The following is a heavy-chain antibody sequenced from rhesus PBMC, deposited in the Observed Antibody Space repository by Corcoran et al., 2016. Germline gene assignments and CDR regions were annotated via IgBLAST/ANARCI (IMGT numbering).Heavy chain of an antibody. J-gene: IGHJ4*01. V-gene: IGHV4-122*02. CDR3: ARRFTSGWFDY. CDR2: ISFSGSN. D-gene: IGHD6-31*01. CDR1: GGSISSSYYY. Sequence: QVQLQESGPGLVKPSETLSLTCAVSGGSISSSYYYWSWIRQAPGKGLVWIGYISFSGSNRSNPSLKSRVTISRDTSKNQFSLKVNSVTAADTAMYYCARRFTSGWFDYWGQGVLVTVSS.